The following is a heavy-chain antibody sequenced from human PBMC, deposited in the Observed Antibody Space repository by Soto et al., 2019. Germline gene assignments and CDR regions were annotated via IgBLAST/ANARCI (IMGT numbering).Heavy chain of an antibody. Sequence: QVQLQESGPGLVKPSETLSLTCTVSGGSISSYYWSWIRQPPGKGLEWIGYIYYSWSTNYNPSLKSRVTISVDTSKNQFSLKLSSVTAADTAVYYCARGGCSGGSCYSIQWFDPWGQGTLVTVSS. CDR3: ARGGCSGGSCYSIQWFDP. V-gene: IGHV4-59*01. D-gene: IGHD2-15*01. CDR1: GGSISSYY. J-gene: IGHJ5*02. CDR2: IYYSWST.